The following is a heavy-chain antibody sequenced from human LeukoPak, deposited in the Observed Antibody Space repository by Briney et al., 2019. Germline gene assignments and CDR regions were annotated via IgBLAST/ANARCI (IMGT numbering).Heavy chain of an antibody. D-gene: IGHD3-10*01. CDR2: ISGGTT. V-gene: IGHV3-23*01. CDR3: AKSVYHSGNY. Sequence: GGSLRLSCAATGFTISSYGMSWVRQAPGKGLERVSSISGGTTYYADSVKGRFTISRDNSKNTVSLQMNSLRAEDTAVYYCAKSVYHSGNYWGQGTLVTVSS. CDR1: GFTISSYG. J-gene: IGHJ4*02.